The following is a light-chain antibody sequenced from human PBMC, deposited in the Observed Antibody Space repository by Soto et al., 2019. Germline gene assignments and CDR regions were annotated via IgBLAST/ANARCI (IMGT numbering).Light chain of an antibody. J-gene: IGKJ5*01. Sequence: DIVLAQSPGTLSLSPGERATLSCRASQSISSNLAWYQQKPGQAPRLLIYDASSRATGIPARFSGSGFGTDFTLTISSLESEDSAVYYCQQRSYWPPITFGQGTRLEIK. CDR3: QQRSYWPPIT. CDR2: DAS. CDR1: QSISSN. V-gene: IGKV3-11*01.